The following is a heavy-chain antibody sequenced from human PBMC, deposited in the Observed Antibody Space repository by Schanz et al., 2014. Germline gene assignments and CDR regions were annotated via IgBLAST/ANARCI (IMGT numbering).Heavy chain of an antibody. V-gene: IGHV3-48*01. CDR2: IGSSSSRI. J-gene: IGHJ3*02. CDR1: GFSVGNKY. Sequence: EVQLVESGGGLVQPGGSLRLSCAASGFSVGNKYMNWVRQAPGKGLEWISYIGSSSSRIDHADSVKGRFTISRDNSKNTVYLQMNSLRAEDTAVYYCAKGRFGELSAFDIWGQGTMVTVSS. CDR3: AKGRFGELSAFDI. D-gene: IGHD3-10*01.